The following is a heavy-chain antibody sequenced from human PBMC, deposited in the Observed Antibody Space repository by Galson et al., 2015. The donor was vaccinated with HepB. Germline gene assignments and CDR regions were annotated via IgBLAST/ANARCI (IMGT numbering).Heavy chain of an antibody. Sequence: SLRLSCAASGFTFSNAWMSWVRQAPGKGLEWVGRIKSKTDGGTTDYAAPVKGRFTISRDNSKNTLYLQMNSLRAEDTAVYYCAKDYRYYYDSSGYPLYYYYYGMDVWGQGTTVTVSS. J-gene: IGHJ6*02. D-gene: IGHD3-22*01. CDR2: IKSKTDGGTT. CDR1: GFTFSNAW. CDR3: AKDYRYYYDSSGYPLYYYYYGMDV. V-gene: IGHV3-15*01.